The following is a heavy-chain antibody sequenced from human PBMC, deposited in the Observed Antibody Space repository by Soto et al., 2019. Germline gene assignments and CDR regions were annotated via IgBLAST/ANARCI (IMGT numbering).Heavy chain of an antibody. V-gene: IGHV4-61*08. D-gene: IGHD3-9*01. CDR2: IYYSGST. J-gene: IGHJ6*02. Sequence: SETLCLTCTVSGGSISSGGYYWSWIRQPPGKGLEWIGYIYYSGSTNYNPSLKSRVTISADKSKNQFSLRLSSVTAADTAVYYCARVQSASYYYYGMDVWGQGPRSPSP. CDR3: ARVQSASYYYYGMDV. CDR1: GGSISSGGYY.